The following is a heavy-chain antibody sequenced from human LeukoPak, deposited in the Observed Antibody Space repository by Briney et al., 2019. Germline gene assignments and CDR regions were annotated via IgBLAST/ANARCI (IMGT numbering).Heavy chain of an antibody. CDR3: ARNHYDSSGYYTIDY. CDR2: IKQDGSEK. V-gene: IGHV3-7*03. Sequence: GGSLRLSCAASGFTFSSYWMSWVRQAPGKGLEWVANIKQDGSEKYYVDSVKGRFTISRDNAKNSLYLQMNSLRAEDTAVYYCARNHYDSSGYYTIDYWGQGTLVTVSS. J-gene: IGHJ4*02. D-gene: IGHD3-22*01. CDR1: GFTFSSYW.